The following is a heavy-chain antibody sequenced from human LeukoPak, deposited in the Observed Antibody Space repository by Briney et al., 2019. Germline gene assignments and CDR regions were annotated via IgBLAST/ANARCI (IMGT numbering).Heavy chain of an antibody. CDR1: GFTFSSYS. V-gene: IGHV3-48*01. J-gene: IGHJ3*02. CDR3: ARDYRYGFDI. Sequence: HTGGSLRLSCEASGFTFSSYSMNWVRQAPGKGLEWLSYIRSSTSTLCYGDSVKGRFTISTDTAKNSLYLQMNSLRAEDTAVYYCARDYRYGFDIWGRGTMVTVSS. CDR2: IRSSTSTL. D-gene: IGHD3-16*02.